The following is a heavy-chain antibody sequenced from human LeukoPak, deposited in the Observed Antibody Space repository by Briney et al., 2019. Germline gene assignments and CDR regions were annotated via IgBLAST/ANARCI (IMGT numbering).Heavy chain of an antibody. D-gene: IGHD3-3*01. CDR1: GFTFSTYW. CDR2: IKQDGSEK. CDR3: ARDRNTDFWSGYYTNYFDY. J-gene: IGHJ4*02. Sequence: GGSLRLSCAASGFTFSTYWMTWVRQAPGKGLEWVANIKQDGSEKYYVDSVKGRFTISRDNAKNSLYLQMNSLRAEDTAVYYCARDRNTDFWSGYYTNYFDYWGQGTLVTVSS. V-gene: IGHV3-7*01.